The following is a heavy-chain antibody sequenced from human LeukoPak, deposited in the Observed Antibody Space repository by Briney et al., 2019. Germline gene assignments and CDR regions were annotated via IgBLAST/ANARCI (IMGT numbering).Heavy chain of an antibody. Sequence: GGSLRLSCATSGFTFSNAWMNWVRQAPGKGLEWVANIKQGGSDKYYVDSVKGRFTISRDNAKNSLYLQMNSLRAEDTAVYYCARDLPAYDSSDYYYYGMDVWGQGTTVTVSS. J-gene: IGHJ6*02. CDR2: IKQGGSDK. V-gene: IGHV3-7*01. D-gene: IGHD3-22*01. CDR3: ARDLPAYDSSDYYYYGMDV. CDR1: GFTFSNAW.